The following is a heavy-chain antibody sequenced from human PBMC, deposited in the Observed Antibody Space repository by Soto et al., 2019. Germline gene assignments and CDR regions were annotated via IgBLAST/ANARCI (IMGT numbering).Heavy chain of an antibody. J-gene: IGHJ6*03. Sequence: ASVKVSCKASGYTFTSYAMHWVRQAPGQRLEWMGWINAGNGNTKYSQKFQGRVTITRDTSTSTAYMELRSLRSDDTAVYYCARDLGLRYFDWLSCYMDVWGKGTTVTVSS. CDR3: ARDLGLRYFDWLSCYMDV. V-gene: IGHV1-3*01. CDR2: INAGNGNT. D-gene: IGHD3-9*01. CDR1: GYTFTSYA.